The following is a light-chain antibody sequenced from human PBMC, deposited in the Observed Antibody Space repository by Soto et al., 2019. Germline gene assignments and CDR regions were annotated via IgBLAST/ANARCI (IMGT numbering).Light chain of an antibody. V-gene: IGKV4-1*01. CDR3: QQYYSNPLS. Sequence: DIVMTQSPESLAVSLGERATINCKSSQSVLFSSNNKNYLVWYQQKPGQPPKLLISWASTRESGVPDRFSGSGSGTDFTLTISSLQAEDVAVYYCQQYYSNPLSFGGGTKVEIK. CDR1: QSVLFSSNNKNY. J-gene: IGKJ4*01. CDR2: WAS.